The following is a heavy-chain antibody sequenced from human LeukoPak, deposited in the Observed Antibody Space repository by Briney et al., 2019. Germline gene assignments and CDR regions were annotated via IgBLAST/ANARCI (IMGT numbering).Heavy chain of an antibody. J-gene: IGHJ6*02. D-gene: IGHD4-17*01. V-gene: IGHV4-30-4*01. CDR3: ARDRGYYGDYVALHGMDV. CDR1: GGSISSGDYY. CDR2: IYYSGST. Sequence: SETLSLTCTVSGGSISSGDYYWSWIRQPPGKGLEWIGHIYYSGSTYYNPSLKSRVTISVDTSKNQFSLKLSSVTAADTAVYYCARDRGYYGDYVALHGMDVWGQGTTVTVSS.